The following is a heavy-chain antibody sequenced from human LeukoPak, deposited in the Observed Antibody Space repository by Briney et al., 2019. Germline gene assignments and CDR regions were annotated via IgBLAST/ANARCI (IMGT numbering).Heavy chain of an antibody. CDR2: IFHSGSS. D-gene: IGHD3-16*01. CDR1: DGFITKYY. V-gene: IGHV4-59*12. J-gene: IGHJ4*02. CDR3: AREPRWAGDLGGFDS. Sequence: PSETLSLTCTVSDGFITKYYWSWIRQPPGKGLEWIGYIFHSGSSSYNPSLKSRVTILVDTSKNQFSLKLSSVTAADTAVYYCAREPRWAGDLGGFDSWGQGPLVTVSS.